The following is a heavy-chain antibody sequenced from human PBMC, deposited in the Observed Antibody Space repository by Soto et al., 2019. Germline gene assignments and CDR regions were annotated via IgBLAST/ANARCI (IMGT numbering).Heavy chain of an antibody. CDR1: GFTFSDYY. V-gene: IGHV3-11*01. CDR2: ISSSGSTI. CDR3: ARDLFYCSGGSCSQYYYYMDV. D-gene: IGHD2-15*01. Sequence: PGGSLRLSCAASGFTFSDYYMSWIRQAPGKGLEWVSYISSSGSTIYYADSVKGRFTISRDNAKNSLYLQMNSLRAEDTAVYYCARDLFYCSGGSCSQYYYYMDVWGKGTTVTVSS. J-gene: IGHJ6*03.